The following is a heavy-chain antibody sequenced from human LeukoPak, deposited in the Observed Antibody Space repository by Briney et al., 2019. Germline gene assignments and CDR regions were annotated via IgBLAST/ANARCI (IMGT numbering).Heavy chain of an antibody. J-gene: IGHJ5*02. CDR1: GGSISSHY. D-gene: IGHD6-13*01. Sequence: PSETLSLTCTVSGGSISSHYWSWIRQPPGKGLEWIGYIYYSESTNYNPSLKSRVTISVDTSKNQFSLKLSSVTAADTAVYYCARDLNSSSWYWFDPWGQGTLVTVSS. CDR3: ARDLNSSSWYWFDP. CDR2: IYYSEST. V-gene: IGHV4-59*11.